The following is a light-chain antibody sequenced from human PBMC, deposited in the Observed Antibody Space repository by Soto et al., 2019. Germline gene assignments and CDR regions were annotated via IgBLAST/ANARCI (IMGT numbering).Light chain of an antibody. V-gene: IGKV3-20*01. CDR3: QQCGRSPWT. Sequence: EIVLKQSPGTLSLSPGERATPSCRASQSVSSSYLAWYQQKPGQAPRLLIYGASSRATGIPDRFSGSGSGTDFTLTISRLEPEDFAMYYCQQCGRSPWTFGQGTKVDIK. CDR1: QSVSSSY. CDR2: GAS. J-gene: IGKJ1*01.